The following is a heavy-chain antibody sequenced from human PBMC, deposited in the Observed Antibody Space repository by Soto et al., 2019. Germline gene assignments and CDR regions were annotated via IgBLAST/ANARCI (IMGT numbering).Heavy chain of an antibody. CDR2: IYYSGST. D-gene: IGHD2-15*01. Sequence: PSETLSLTCTVSGGSVRSNNYDWGWIRQPPGKGLEWIGCIYYSGSTNYNPSLKSRVTISVDTSKNQFSLKLSSVTAADTAVYYCATDKGRSPLDYWGQGTLVTVS. J-gene: IGHJ4*02. V-gene: IGHV4-61*01. CDR3: ATDKGRSPLDY. CDR1: GGSVRSNNYD.